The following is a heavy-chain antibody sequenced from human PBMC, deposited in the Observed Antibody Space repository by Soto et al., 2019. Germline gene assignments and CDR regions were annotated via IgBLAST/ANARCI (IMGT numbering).Heavy chain of an antibody. J-gene: IGHJ4*02. Sequence: EVQLVESGGGFVKPGESLKLSCAASGFNFINAWMSWVRQAPGKGMELVGHIKGKSDGGTADYAAPVKGRFTISKDDLKTTLYLQMNSLRTDDTAVYYCAALGTGTFYYWGQGTLVTVSS. D-gene: IGHD1-1*01. CDR1: GFNFINAW. CDR2: IKGKSDGGTA. V-gene: IGHV3-15*01. CDR3: AALGTGTFYY.